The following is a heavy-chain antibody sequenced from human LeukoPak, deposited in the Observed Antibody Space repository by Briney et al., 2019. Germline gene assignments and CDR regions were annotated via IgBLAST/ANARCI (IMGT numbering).Heavy chain of an antibody. J-gene: IGHJ4*02. V-gene: IGHV3-11*01. CDR3: AKIRCSGDACYPIRYFDY. Sequence: GGSLRLSCAASGFIFRDYYMSWIRQAPGKGLEWVSYITSSGSSIYYADSVKGRFTISRDNAKNSLYLQMNSLRAEDTAVYYSAKIRCSGDACYPIRYFDYWGQGSLVTVSS. D-gene: IGHD2-15*01. CDR1: GFIFRDYY. CDR2: ITSSGSSI.